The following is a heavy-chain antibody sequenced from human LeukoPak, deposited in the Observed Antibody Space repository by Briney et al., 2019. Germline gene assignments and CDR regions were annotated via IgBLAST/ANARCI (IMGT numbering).Heavy chain of an antibody. CDR1: GFTFSSYS. CDR2: ISSSSSYI. V-gene: IGHV3-21*01. D-gene: IGHD3-10*01. Sequence: GGSLRLSCAASGFTFSSYSMNWVRQAPGKGLEWVSSISSSSSYIYYADSVKGRFTISRDNDKNSLYLQMNSLRAEDTAVYYCARDIWFGIDAFDIWGQGTMVTVSS. J-gene: IGHJ3*02. CDR3: ARDIWFGIDAFDI.